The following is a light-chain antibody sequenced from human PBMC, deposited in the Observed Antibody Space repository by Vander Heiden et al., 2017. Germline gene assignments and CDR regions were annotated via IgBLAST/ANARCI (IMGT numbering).Light chain of an antibody. CDR1: QSISSY. Sequence: DIQMTQSPSSLSASVGDRVTITCRASQSISSYLNWYQQKPGKAPKLLIYAASSLQSGVPSRFSGSGYGTDFTLTISSRQPEDFASYYCQQSDSNLMYTFGQGTKMXIK. CDR3: QQSDSNLMYT. J-gene: IGKJ2*01. V-gene: IGKV1-39*01. CDR2: AAS.